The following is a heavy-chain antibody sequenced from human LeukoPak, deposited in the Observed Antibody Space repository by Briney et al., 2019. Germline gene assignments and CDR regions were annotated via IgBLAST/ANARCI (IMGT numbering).Heavy chain of an antibody. CDR3: AKDLEQWLPTAFDY. J-gene: IGHJ4*02. D-gene: IGHD6-19*01. CDR1: GFTFDDYA. V-gene: IGHV3-9*01. CDR2: ISWNSGSI. Sequence: PGGSLRLSCAASGFTFDDYAMHWVRQAPGKGLEWVSGISWNSGSIGYADSVKGRFTISRDNAKNSLYLQMNSLRAEDTAVYYCAKDLEQWLPTAFDYWGQGTLVTVSS.